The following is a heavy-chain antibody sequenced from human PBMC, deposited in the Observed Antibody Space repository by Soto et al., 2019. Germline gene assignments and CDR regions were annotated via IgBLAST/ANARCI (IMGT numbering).Heavy chain of an antibody. Sequence: SETLSLTCTVSGGSISSSSYYWGWIRQPPGKGLEWIGSIYYSGSTYYNPSLKSRVTISVDTSRNQFSLKLSSVTAADTAVYYCARHTMSITIFGVVISYWLDPWGQGTLVTVSS. D-gene: IGHD3-3*01. CDR2: IYYSGST. V-gene: IGHV4-39*01. CDR1: GGSISSSSYY. CDR3: ARHTMSITIFGVVISYWLDP. J-gene: IGHJ5*02.